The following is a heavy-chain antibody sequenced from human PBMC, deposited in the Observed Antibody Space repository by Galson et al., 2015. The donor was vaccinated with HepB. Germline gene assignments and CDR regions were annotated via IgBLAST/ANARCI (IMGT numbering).Heavy chain of an antibody. CDR1: GFTFGDYT. J-gene: IGHJ4*02. Sequence: SLRLSCAASGFTFGDYTMSWFRQAPGKGLEWVGSIRSKAYGGTTEYVASVKRRFTISGHDSKSIAYLQINSLKTEDTAVYYCTGDRKGGYGPFDYWGQGTLVTVSS. CDR2: IRSKAYGGTT. CDR3: TGDRKGGYGPFDY. V-gene: IGHV3-49*03. D-gene: IGHD5-12*01.